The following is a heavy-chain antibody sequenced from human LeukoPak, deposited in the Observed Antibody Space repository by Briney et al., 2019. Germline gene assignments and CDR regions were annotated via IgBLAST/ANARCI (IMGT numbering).Heavy chain of an antibody. J-gene: IGHJ4*02. V-gene: IGHV3-23*01. CDR3: ARRATVVGPAPFDH. CDR2: ISPGGDTI. CDR1: GFSFTIYA. Sequence: GGSLRLSCAASGFSFTIYAMSWVRQAPGKGLEWVSAISPGGDTIYYLDSVKGRFTISRDNSKNTLYLQVNSLRAEGTAVYYCARRATVVGPAPFDHWGQGTLVTVSS. D-gene: IGHD4-23*01.